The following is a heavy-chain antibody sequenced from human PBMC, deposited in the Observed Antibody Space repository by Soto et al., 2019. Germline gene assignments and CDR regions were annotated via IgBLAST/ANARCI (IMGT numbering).Heavy chain of an antibody. CDR1: GGSISSYY. CDR3: ARDGVATIRGYYYGMDV. Sequence: SETLSLTCTVSGGSISSYYWSWIRQPPGKGLEWIGYIYYSGSTNYNPSLKSRVTISVDTSKNQFSLRLSSVTAADTAVYYCARDGVATIRGYYYGMDVWGQGTTVTGSS. D-gene: IGHD5-12*01. J-gene: IGHJ6*02. V-gene: IGHV4-59*01. CDR2: IYYSGST.